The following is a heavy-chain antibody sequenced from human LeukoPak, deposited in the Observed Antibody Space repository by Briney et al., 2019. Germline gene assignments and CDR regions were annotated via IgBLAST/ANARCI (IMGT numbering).Heavy chain of an antibody. CDR1: GGTFSSYA. J-gene: IGHJ5*02. D-gene: IGHD2-2*01. CDR3: ARGRSWTDYLPA. V-gene: IGHV1-69*13. Sequence: SVKVSCKASGGTFSSYAISWVRQAPGQGLEWMGGIIPIFGTANYAQKFQGRVTITADESTSTAYMELSSLRSEDTAVYYCARGRSWTDYLPAWGQGTLVTVSS. CDR2: IIPIFGTA.